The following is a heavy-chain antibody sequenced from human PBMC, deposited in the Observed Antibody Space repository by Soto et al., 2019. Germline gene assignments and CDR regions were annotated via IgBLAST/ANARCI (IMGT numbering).Heavy chain of an antibody. V-gene: IGHV1-69*02. CDR3: ARSRGFATRFASFDL. J-gene: IGHJ4*02. D-gene: IGHD3-16*01. Sequence: QVQLVQSGAEFKKPGSSVKLSCRASGGTFSSYTLNWVRQAPGQGLQWMGKIVPLVDIANYEQKLQSRVTITADKSTNTVSMELNSLISEDTAVYYCARSRGFATRFASFDLWGPGTRVTVSS. CDR1: GGTFSSYT. CDR2: IVPLVDIA.